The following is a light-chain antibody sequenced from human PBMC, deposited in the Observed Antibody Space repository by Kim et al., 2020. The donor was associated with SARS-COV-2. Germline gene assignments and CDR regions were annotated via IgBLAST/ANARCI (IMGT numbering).Light chain of an antibody. Sequence: SLSPGERATLSCRASQSVSSTLAWYQQKPGQAPRLLIYGASARATGIPDRFSGSGSGTEFTLTISSLQSEDFAVYYCQQYNTWPSFGGGTKVDIK. CDR3: QQYNTWPS. J-gene: IGKJ4*01. CDR2: GAS. V-gene: IGKV3-15*01. CDR1: QSVSST.